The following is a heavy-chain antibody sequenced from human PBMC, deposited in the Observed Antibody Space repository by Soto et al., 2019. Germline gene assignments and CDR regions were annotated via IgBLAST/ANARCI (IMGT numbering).Heavy chain of an antibody. Sequence: SVKVPCKASGGTFSSYSISWVRQAPGQGLEWMGGIIPIFGTANYAQKFQGRVTITADKSTSTAYMELSSLRSEDTAVYYCASSRGGSGWYNYWGQGTLVTSPQ. J-gene: IGHJ4*02. D-gene: IGHD6-19*01. V-gene: IGHV1-69*06. CDR1: GGTFSSYS. CDR2: IIPIFGTA. CDR3: ASSRGGSGWYNY.